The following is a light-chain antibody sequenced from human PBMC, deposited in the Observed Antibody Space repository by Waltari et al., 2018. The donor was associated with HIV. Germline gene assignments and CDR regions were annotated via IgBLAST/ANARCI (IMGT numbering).Light chain of an antibody. Sequence: DVVMTQSPDSLTVSVGERATLNCKSSPSLLYGSNNKNYLAWYQQRPGHRPKLLIYWASTRQSGVPDRFSGSGSGTDFSLTIISLQAEDVAVYYCQQYYLVPYTFGQGTKLEIK. CDR2: WAS. J-gene: IGKJ2*01. CDR3: QQYYLVPYT. CDR1: PSLLYGSNNKNY. V-gene: IGKV4-1*01.